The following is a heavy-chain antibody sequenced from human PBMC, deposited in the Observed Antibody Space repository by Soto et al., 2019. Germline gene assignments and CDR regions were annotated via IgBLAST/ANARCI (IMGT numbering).Heavy chain of an antibody. CDR3: ARDGDRSGWYGVVHGMDV. J-gene: IGHJ6*02. D-gene: IGHD6-19*01. CDR2: INPSGGST. V-gene: IGHV1-46*03. Sequence: ASVKVSCKASGYTFTSYYMHWVRQAPGQGLEWMGIINPSGGSTSYAQKFQGRVTMTRDTSTSTVYMELSSLRSEDTAVYYCARDGDRSGWYGVVHGMDVWGQGTTVTVSS. CDR1: GYTFTSYY.